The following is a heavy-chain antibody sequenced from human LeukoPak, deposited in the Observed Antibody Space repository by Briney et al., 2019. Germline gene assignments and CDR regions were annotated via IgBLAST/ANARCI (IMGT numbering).Heavy chain of an antibody. V-gene: IGHV4-39*07. D-gene: IGHD2-15*01. CDR1: GGSIASSSNY. J-gene: IGHJ4*02. Sequence: SETLSLTCTVSGGSIASSSNYWVWIRQPPGKGLEWIGSIYHSGSTYSNPSLKSRVTISVDTSKNQFSLKLNSVTAADTAVYYCARAFGCSGGSCYRFFDYWGQGTLVTVSS. CDR2: IYHSGST. CDR3: ARAFGCSGGSCYRFFDY.